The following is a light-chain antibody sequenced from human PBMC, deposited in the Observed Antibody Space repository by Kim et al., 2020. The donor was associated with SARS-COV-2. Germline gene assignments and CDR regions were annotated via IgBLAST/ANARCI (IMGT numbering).Light chain of an antibody. CDR2: DVS. Sequence: QSALTQPASVSGSPGQSITISCTGTSSDVGGYNYVSWYQRHPGKAPKLMIYDVSKRPSGVSNRFSGSKSGNTASLTISGLQAEDEADYYCSSYTSSSTYVFGTGTKV. V-gene: IGLV2-14*01. J-gene: IGLJ1*01. CDR3: SSYTSSSTYV. CDR1: SSDVGGYNY.